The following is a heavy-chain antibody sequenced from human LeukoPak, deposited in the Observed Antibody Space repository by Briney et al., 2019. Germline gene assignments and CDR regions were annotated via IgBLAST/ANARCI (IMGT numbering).Heavy chain of an antibody. D-gene: IGHD6-13*01. J-gene: IGHJ4*02. CDR2: ISWNSGSI. CDR1: GFTFDDYA. V-gene: IGHV3-9*01. CDR3: AKDNRGYSSSWYYFDY. Sequence: PGGSLRLSCAASGFTFDDYAMHWVRHAPGKGLEWVSGISWNSGSIGYADSVKGRFTISRDNAKNSLYLQMNSLRAEDTALYYCAKDNRGYSSSWYYFDYWGQGTLVTVSS.